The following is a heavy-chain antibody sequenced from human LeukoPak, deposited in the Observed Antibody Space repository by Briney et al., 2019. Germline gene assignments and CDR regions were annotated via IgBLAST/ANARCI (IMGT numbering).Heavy chain of an antibody. Sequence: ASVKVSCKASGYTFTGYYMHWLRQAPGQGLEWMGWINPNSGGTNYAQKFQGRVTMTRDTSISTAYMELSMLRSDDTAGYYCARGGITMGQGVIIRNLFDPWGQGTGVSV. CDR3: ARGGITMGQGVIIRNLFDP. CDR1: GYTFTGYY. D-gene: IGHD3-10*01. CDR2: INPNSGGT. V-gene: IGHV1-2*02. J-gene: IGHJ5*02.